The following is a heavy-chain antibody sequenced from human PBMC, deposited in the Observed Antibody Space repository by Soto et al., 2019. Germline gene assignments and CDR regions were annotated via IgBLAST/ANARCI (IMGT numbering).Heavy chain of an antibody. CDR3: ARHPRITRGCHFDL. Sequence: SETLSLTCTVSGGSIDTSDYYWSWIRQQPGKGLEWIGYIFHSGDTYYNPSLTSRLAFSVDTSKNQFSLRLTSVTVADKAIYFCARHPRITRGCHFDLWGRGTRFTVSS. V-gene: IGHV4-31*02. CDR2: IFHSGDT. CDR1: GGSIDTSDYY. D-gene: IGHD1-20*01. J-gene: IGHJ6*04.